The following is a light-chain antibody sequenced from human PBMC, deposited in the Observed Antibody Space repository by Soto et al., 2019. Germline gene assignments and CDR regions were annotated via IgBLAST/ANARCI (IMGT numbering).Light chain of an antibody. Sequence: SYELTQPPSVSVSPGQTASITCSGDKLGDKYACWYQQKPGQSPVLVICQDSKRPSGIPERFSGSNSGNTATLTISGTQAMDEADYYCQAWDSSTHVVFGGGTKVTVL. CDR1: KLGDKY. CDR3: QAWDSSTHVV. J-gene: IGLJ2*01. CDR2: QDS. V-gene: IGLV3-1*01.